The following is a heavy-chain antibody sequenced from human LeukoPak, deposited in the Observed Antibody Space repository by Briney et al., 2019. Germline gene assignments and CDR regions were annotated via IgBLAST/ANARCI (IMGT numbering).Heavy chain of an antibody. V-gene: IGHV3-74*01. J-gene: IGHJ5*02. Sequence: GGSLRLSCAASGFTFTTYWMHWVRQAPGKGLVWVSRVNTDGSRTNYADSVKGRFIISRDNTKNTLFLQMNSLRAEDTSVYYCARVMADSDNWFDPWGQGTLVTVSS. CDR1: GFTFTTYW. CDR2: VNTDGSRT. D-gene: IGHD5-24*01. CDR3: ARVMADSDNWFDP.